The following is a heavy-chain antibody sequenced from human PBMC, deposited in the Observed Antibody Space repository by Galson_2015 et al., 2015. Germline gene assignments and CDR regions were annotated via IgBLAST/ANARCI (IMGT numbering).Heavy chain of an antibody. CDR2: ISGSGGTT. V-gene: IGHV3-23*01. D-gene: IGHD2-21*01. Sequence: SLRLSCAASGLTFSSYAMAWVHQAPGKGLEWVSVISGSGGTTYYADSVKGRFTISRDNSKNTFYLQMNSLRAEDTAVYYCAKESEYCGGDCYGYFDYWGQGTLVTVSS. J-gene: IGHJ4*02. CDR3: AKESEYCGGDCYGYFDY. CDR1: GLTFSSYA.